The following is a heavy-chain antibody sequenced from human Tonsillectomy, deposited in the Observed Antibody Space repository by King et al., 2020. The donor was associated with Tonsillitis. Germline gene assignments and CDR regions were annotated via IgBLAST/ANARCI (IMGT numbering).Heavy chain of an antibody. CDR1: GGSISSYY. CDR3: ARLRVVTAPSGEFDY. J-gene: IGHJ4*02. CDR2: IYYSGST. V-gene: IGHV4-59*08. D-gene: IGHD2-21*02. Sequence: VQLQESGPGLVKPPETLSLTCTVSGGSISSYYWSWIRQPPGKGLEWIGYIYYSGSTNYNPSLKSRVTISVDTSKNQFSLKLSSVTAADTAVYYCARLRVVTAPSGEFDYWGQGTLVTVSS.